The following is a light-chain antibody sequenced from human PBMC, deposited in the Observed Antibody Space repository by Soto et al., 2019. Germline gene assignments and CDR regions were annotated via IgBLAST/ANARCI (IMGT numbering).Light chain of an antibody. V-gene: IGKV1-27*01. J-gene: IGKJ1*01. CDR2: AAS. CDR1: QGISHY. CDR3: QKYNSAPQT. Sequence: DIQMTQSPSSLSASVGDRVTITCRASQGISHYLAWYQQKPGKVPKLLIYAASTLQSGVPSRFSGSGSGTDFTLTISSLQPEDVATYCCQKYNSAPQTFGQGTKVEIK.